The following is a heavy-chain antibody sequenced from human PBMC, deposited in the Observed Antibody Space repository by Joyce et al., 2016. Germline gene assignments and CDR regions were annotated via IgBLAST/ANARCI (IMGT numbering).Heavy chain of an antibody. CDR1: GVTFNRYA. CDR2: IAPDGSKK. D-gene: IGHD2-2*01. J-gene: IGHJ4*02. V-gene: IGHV3-30-3*01. CDR3: ARSPSNSWHTFDS. Sequence: QVQLVESGGGVAQPGRSLRLSCAASGVTFNRYAMQWVRQTPGTGLEGVAVIAPDGSKKFYSDSVKDRFIISRDNSNKMVFVQMNSLRVEDTGVYYCARSPSNSWHTFDSWGQGTLVSVSS.